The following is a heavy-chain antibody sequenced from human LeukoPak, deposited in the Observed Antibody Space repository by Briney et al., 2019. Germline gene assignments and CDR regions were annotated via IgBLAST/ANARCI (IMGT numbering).Heavy chain of an antibody. D-gene: IGHD5-24*01. Sequence: SETLSLTCTVSDYSISSGYYWGWIRRPPGKGLEWIGSIYHSGTTSYNPSLESRVTISLDTSKNQFSLRLTSVTAADTAVYYCARNGYNNNDAFDIWGRGTMVTVSS. CDR1: DYSISSGYY. CDR2: IYHSGTT. V-gene: IGHV4-38-2*02. J-gene: IGHJ3*02. CDR3: ARNGYNNNDAFDI.